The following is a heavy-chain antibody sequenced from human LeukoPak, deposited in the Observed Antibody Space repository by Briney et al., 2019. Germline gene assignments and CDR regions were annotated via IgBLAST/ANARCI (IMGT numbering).Heavy chain of an antibody. D-gene: IGHD3-10*01. CDR2: ISSSSSYI. Sequence: GGSLRLSCAASGFTFSSYSMNWVRQAPGKGLEWVSSISSSSSYIYYADSVKGRFTISRDNAKNSLYLQMNSLRAEDTAVYYCALDGVRGVINRAPKRGEIDYWGQGTLVTVSS. V-gene: IGHV3-21*01. CDR1: GFTFSSYS. CDR3: ALDGVRGVINRAPKRGEIDY. J-gene: IGHJ4*02.